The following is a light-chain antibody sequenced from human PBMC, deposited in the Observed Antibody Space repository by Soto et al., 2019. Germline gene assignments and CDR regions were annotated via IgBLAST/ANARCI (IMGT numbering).Light chain of an antibody. CDR3: SSFTSSRAYV. V-gene: IGLV2-14*01. CDR2: EVS. Sequence: QAVLTQPASVSGSPGQSITISCTGTSSDVGNYNYVSWYQQQSGKAPKLIIYEVSNRPSGVSNRFSGSKSGNTASLTISGLQAEDEADYYCSSFTSSRAYVFGIGTKLTVL. CDR1: SSDVGNYNY. J-gene: IGLJ1*01.